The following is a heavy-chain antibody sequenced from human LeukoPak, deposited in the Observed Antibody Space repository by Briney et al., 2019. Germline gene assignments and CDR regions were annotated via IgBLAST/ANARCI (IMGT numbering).Heavy chain of an antibody. CDR3: ARDNRIAVAGTSYYYYGMDV. D-gene: IGHD6-19*01. J-gene: IGHJ6*02. Sequence: GGSLRLSCAASGFTFSSYAMSWVRQAPGKGLEWVSAISGSGGSTYHADSVKGRFTISRDNAKNSLYLQMNSLRAEDTAVYYCARDNRIAVAGTSYYYYGMDVWGQGTTVTVSS. V-gene: IGHV3-23*01. CDR1: GFTFSSYA. CDR2: ISGSGGST.